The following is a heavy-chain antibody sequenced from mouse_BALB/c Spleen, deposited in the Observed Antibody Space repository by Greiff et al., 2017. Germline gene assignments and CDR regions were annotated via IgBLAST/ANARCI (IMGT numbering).Heavy chain of an antibody. CDR2: INPYNGGT. J-gene: IGHJ2*01. D-gene: IGHD2-14*01. V-gene: IGHV1S45*01. Sequence: EVQLQQSGPELVKPGASVKMSCKASGYTFTSYVMHWVKQKPGQGLEWIGYINPYNGGTSYNQKFKGKATLTVDKSSSTAFMHINSLTSEDSAVYYCARQGDYYRNGEGYYFDYWGQGTTLTVSS. CDR3: ARQGDYYRNGEGYYFDY. CDR1: GYTFTSYV.